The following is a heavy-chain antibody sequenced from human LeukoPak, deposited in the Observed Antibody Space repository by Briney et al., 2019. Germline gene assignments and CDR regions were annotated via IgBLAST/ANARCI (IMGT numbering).Heavy chain of an antibody. CDR1: GFTFSTYT. J-gene: IGHJ4*02. V-gene: IGHV3-48*01. Sequence: GGSLRLSCAASGFTFSTYTMNWVRQAPGKGLEWVSSISSIGSTIYYADSVKGRFTISRDNAKNSLYLQMNSLRVEDTAVYYCARDLGATIFDFDYWGQGTLVIVSP. CDR2: ISSIGSTI. CDR3: ARDLGATIFDFDY. D-gene: IGHD1-26*01.